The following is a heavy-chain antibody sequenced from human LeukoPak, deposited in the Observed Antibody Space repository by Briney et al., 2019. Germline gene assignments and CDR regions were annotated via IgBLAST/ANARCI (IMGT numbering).Heavy chain of an antibody. CDR2: ITSSSFI. CDR3: VRGSGSYVY. Sequence: GGSLRLSCAASGFTFSTYNMNWVRQAPGKGLEWVSSITSSSFIYYADSVKGRFTISRDDPKNSLCLQMDSLRAEDTAVYYCVRGSGSYVYWGQGTLVTVSS. V-gene: IGHV3-21*01. CDR1: GFTFSTYN. J-gene: IGHJ4*02. D-gene: IGHD1-26*01.